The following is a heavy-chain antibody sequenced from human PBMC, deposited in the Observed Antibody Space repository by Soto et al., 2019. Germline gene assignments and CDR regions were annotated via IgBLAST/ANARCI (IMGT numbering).Heavy chain of an antibody. CDR1: GDSFSSSNW. CDR3: ARSPRRVDGKWYLDY. CDR2: ILHTGHT. D-gene: IGHD2-15*01. J-gene: IGHJ4*02. Sequence: QVRLQESGPGLVEPSGTLSLTCGVSGDSFSSSNWWTWVRQPPGKGLEWIGDILHTGHTDYSPSLRSRLPISIDSSKKEFSLTLTSVTATDTAIYYCARSPRRVDGKWYLDYWGQGVLVTVSS. V-gene: IGHV4-4*02.